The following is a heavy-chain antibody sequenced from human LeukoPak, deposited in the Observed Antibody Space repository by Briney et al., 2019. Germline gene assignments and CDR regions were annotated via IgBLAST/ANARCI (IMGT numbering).Heavy chain of an antibody. Sequence: GGSLRLSCAASEFTFSSYAMSWVRQAPGKGLEWVSGISGSGGDTYYADSVRGRFTISRDNSKNTLYLQMNSLRAEDTAVYYCAKVGLQSYYFDYWGQGTLVTVSS. V-gene: IGHV3-23*01. CDR3: AKVGLQSYYFDY. J-gene: IGHJ4*02. D-gene: IGHD3/OR15-3a*01. CDR1: EFTFSSYA. CDR2: ISGSGGDT.